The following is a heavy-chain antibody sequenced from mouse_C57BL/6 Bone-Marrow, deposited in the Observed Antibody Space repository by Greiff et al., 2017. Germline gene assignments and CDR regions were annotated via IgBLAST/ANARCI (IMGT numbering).Heavy chain of an antibody. Sequence: QVQLQQPGAELVMPGASVKLSCKASGYTFTSYWMHWVKQRPGQGLEWIGEIDPSDSYTNYNQKFKGKSTLAVDKSSSTAYMQLRSLTSEDSAVYYCARLGRGYWGQGTTLTVSS. D-gene: IGHD4-1*01. CDR1: GYTFTSYW. CDR3: ARLGRGY. V-gene: IGHV1-69*01. J-gene: IGHJ2*01. CDR2: IDPSDSYT.